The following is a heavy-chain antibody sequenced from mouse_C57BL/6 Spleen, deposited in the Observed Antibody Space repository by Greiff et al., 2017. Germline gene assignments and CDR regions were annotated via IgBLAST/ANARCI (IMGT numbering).Heavy chain of an antibody. CDR1: GYTFTSYW. Sequence: QVQLKQPGAELVMPGASVKLSCKASGYTFTSYWMHWVKQRPGQGLEWIGEIDPSDSYTNYNQKFKGKSTLTVDKSSSTAYMQLSSLTSEDSAVXYCARNYGSTYFDYWGQGTTLTVSS. CDR2: IDPSDSYT. D-gene: IGHD1-1*01. J-gene: IGHJ2*01. CDR3: ARNYGSTYFDY. V-gene: IGHV1-69*01.